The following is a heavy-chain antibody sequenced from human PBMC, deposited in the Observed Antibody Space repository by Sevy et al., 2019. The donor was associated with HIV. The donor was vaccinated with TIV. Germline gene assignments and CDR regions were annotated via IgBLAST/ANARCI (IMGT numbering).Heavy chain of an antibody. J-gene: IGHJ4*02. CDR1: EFTFSSYG. Sequence: GGSLRLSCAASEFTFSSYGMHWVRQAPGKGLEWVAVISYDGSNKYYADSVKGRFTISRDNSKNTLYLQMNSLRAEDTAVYYCAKDQGGYFDYWGQGTLVTVSS. CDR2: ISYDGSNK. D-gene: IGHD3-16*01. CDR3: AKDQGGYFDY. V-gene: IGHV3-30*18.